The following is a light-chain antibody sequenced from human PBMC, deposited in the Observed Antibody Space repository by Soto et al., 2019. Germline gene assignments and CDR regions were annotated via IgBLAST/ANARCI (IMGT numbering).Light chain of an antibody. V-gene: IGKV1-39*01. CDR3: QQSYRTPPDT. Sequence: DIQMTQSPSSLSASVGDRVTSTCRASQPISTYLNWYQQRPGKAPRLLIHAASTLHSGVPSRFSGSGSGTDFTLTISSLQPEDFATYFCQQSYRTPPDTFGQGSKL. J-gene: IGKJ2*01. CDR2: AAS. CDR1: QPISTY.